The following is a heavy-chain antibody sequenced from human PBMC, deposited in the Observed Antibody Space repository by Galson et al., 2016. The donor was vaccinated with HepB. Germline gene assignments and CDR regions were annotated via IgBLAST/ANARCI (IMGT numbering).Heavy chain of an antibody. V-gene: IGHV3-21*01. D-gene: IGHD3-16*01. J-gene: IGHJ3*01. CDR3: GRGDAFDV. CDR1: GFTLTTYS. Sequence: SLRLSCAASGFTLTTYSVNWVRQAPGKGLEWVSSIDRSNDFIHYADSVKGRFTMSRDNADNSLYLQMNSLRPEDTAVYYCGRGDAFDVWGRGTMVTVSS. CDR2: IDRSNDFI.